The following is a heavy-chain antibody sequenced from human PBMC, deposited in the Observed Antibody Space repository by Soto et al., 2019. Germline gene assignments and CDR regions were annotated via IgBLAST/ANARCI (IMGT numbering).Heavy chain of an antibody. V-gene: IGHV1-18*01. Sequence: QVQLVQSGAEVKKPGASVKVSCKASGYTFASYGISWVRQAPGQGLEWMGWISAYNGNTNYAQKLQGRVTMTTDTFTTTEYMEVRRLRADDTDVYACAREGTCSSSSCQTYFSYGMDVWGQGTTVTVSS. D-gene: IGHD2-2*01. J-gene: IGHJ6*02. CDR1: GYTFASYG. CDR3: AREGTCSSSSCQTYFSYGMDV. CDR2: ISAYNGNT.